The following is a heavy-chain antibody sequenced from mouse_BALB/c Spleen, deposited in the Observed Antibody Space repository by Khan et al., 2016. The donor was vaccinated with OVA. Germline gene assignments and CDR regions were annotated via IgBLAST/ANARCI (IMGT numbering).Heavy chain of an antibody. Sequence: QLEESGPGLVKPSQSLSLTCTVTGYSITSDYAWNWIRQFPGNKLEWMGYISYSGSTNYNPSLKSRIFITRDTSKNQFFLQLNSVTSEDTATYDCARDGSRYNYAMDYWGQGTAVTVSS. CDR3: ARDGSRYNYAMDY. J-gene: IGHJ4*01. V-gene: IGHV3-2*02. D-gene: IGHD2-3*01. CDR2: ISYSGST. CDR1: GYSITSDYA.